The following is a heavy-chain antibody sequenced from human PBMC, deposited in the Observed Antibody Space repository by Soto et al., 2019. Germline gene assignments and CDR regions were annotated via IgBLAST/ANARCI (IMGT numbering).Heavy chain of an antibody. CDR3: ARTQYQYTMDV. D-gene: IGHD2-2*01. Sequence: ASVKVSCKASGYTFTDYYIHWVLQAPGQGLEWMGWINPYSGGTNYAQRFQGWVTMTRDTSISTAYMELSRLTSDDTAVYYCARTQYQYTMDVWGQGTTVTVSS. V-gene: IGHV1-2*04. CDR1: GYTFTDYY. J-gene: IGHJ6*02. CDR2: INPYSGGT.